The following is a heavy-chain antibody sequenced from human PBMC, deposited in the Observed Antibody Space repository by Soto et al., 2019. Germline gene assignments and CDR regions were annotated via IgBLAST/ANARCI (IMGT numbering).Heavy chain of an antibody. D-gene: IGHD3-10*01. CDR3: AKSGQFDN. Sequence: GGSLRLSCAASGFTFSSYAMHWVRQAPGKGLEYVSAISSSGGNTYYADSVKGRFTISRDNSKNTQYLQMNSLTVEDTAVYYCAKSGQFDNCGQGTLVTVSS. CDR1: GFTFSSYA. J-gene: IGHJ5*02. V-gene: IGHV3-64*04. CDR2: ISSSGGNT.